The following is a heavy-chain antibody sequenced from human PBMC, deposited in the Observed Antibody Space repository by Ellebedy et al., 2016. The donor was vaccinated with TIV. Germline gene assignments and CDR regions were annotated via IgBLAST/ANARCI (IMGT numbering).Heavy chain of an antibody. J-gene: IGHJ5*02. Sequence: SETLSLTXTVSGGSISSYYWGWIRQPPGKGLEWIGSIYYSGSTYYNPSLKSRVTISVDTSKNQFSLKLSSVTAADTAVYYCARNRMVGWFDPWGQGTLVTVSS. CDR1: GGSISSYY. V-gene: IGHV4-39*01. CDR3: ARNRMVGWFDP. D-gene: IGHD2-15*01. CDR2: IYYSGST.